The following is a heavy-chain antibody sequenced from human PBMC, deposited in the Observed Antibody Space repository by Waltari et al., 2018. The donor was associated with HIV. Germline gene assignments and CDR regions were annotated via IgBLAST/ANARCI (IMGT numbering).Heavy chain of an antibody. D-gene: IGHD3-22*01. Sequence: EVQLVESGGGLVQPGGSLRLSCAASGFTFTSYGMNWVRQAPGKGLEWVSFISISSSNIDYADSMKGRFTISRDNAKNSLYLQMNSLRAEDTAVYYCARETYYYDSSGPYFDYWGQGTLVTVSS. J-gene: IGHJ4*02. CDR3: ARETYYYDSSGPYFDY. CDR1: GFTFTSYG. V-gene: IGHV3-48*01. CDR2: ISISSSNI.